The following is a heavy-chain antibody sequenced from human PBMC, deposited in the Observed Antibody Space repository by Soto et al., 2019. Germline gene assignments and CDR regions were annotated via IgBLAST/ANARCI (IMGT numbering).Heavy chain of an antibody. Sequence: PGESLKISCKGSGYSLTSYWIGWVRQMPGKGLEWMGIIYPGDSDTRYSPSFQGQVTISADKSISTAYLQWSSLKASDTAMYYRAIQGYYYDSSGYRNWFDPWGQGTLVTVSS. CDR3: AIQGYYYDSSGYRNWFDP. CDR2: IYPGDSDT. J-gene: IGHJ5*02. V-gene: IGHV5-51*01. D-gene: IGHD3-22*01. CDR1: GYSLTSYW.